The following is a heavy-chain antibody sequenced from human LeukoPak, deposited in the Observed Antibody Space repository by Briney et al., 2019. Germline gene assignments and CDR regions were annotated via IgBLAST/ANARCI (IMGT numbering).Heavy chain of an antibody. J-gene: IGHJ5*02. V-gene: IGHV4-34*01. CDR3: ARGGYWSVWFDP. D-gene: IGHD3-3*01. Sequence: SETLSLTCAVYGGSFSGYYWSWIRQPPGKGLEWIGEINHSGSTNYNPSLKSRVTISVDTSKNQFSLKLSSVTAADTAVYYCARGGYWSVWFDPWGQGTLVTVSS. CDR1: GGSFSGYY. CDR2: INHSGST.